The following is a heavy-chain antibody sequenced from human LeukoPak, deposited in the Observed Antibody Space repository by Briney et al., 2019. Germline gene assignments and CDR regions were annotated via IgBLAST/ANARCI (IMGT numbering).Heavy chain of an antibody. CDR2: IKQDGSEK. J-gene: IGHJ4*02. V-gene: IGHV3-7*03. D-gene: IGHD1/OR15-1a*01. CDR3: AKSENWNNQISFDY. CDR1: GFTFSNFW. Sequence: GGSLRLSCAGTGFTFSNFWMTWVRQAPGKGLEWVANIKQDGSEKYYVDSLKGRFTISRDNSKNTLYLQMNSLRAEDTAVYYCAKSENWNNQISFDYWGQGTLVTVSS.